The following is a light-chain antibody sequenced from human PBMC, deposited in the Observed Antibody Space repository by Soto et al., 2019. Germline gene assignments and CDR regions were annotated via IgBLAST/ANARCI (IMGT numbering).Light chain of an antibody. CDR3: CSFAGSSTPVV. Sequence: QSALTQPASVSGSPGQSITISCTGTSSDVGNYNLVSWYQHHPGKAPKLMIYEGSKRPSGVSNRFSGSKSGNSASLTISGLQAEDEAEYYCCSFAGSSTPVVFGGGTQLTVL. V-gene: IGLV2-23*01. CDR1: SSDVGNYNL. J-gene: IGLJ2*01. CDR2: EGS.